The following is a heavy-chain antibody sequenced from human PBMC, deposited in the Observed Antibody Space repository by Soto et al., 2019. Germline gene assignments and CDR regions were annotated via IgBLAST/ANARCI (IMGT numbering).Heavy chain of an antibody. D-gene: IGHD2-15*01. J-gene: IGHJ6*02. Sequence: SETLSLTCXVXGGSISSYYWSWIRQPPGKGLEWIGEIYHNGNTNYNPSLKSRVTISVDKSKNQFSLRLSSVTAADTAVYYCAREGAILFGGNPDYYDDLAVWGQGTTVTVSS. V-gene: IGHV4-59*12. CDR3: AREGAILFGGNPDYYDDLAV. CDR2: IYHNGNT. CDR1: GGSISSYY.